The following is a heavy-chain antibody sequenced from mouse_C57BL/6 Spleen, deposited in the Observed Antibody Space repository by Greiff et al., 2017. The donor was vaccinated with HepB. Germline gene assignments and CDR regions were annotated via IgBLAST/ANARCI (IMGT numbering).Heavy chain of an antibody. Sequence: VQLQQSGPELVKPGDSVKISCKASGYSFTGYFMNWVMQSHGKSLEWIGRINPYNGDTFYNQKFKGKATLTVDTSSSTAHMERRSLTSEDSAVYYGAREAYGSSYGYYVDDWGQGTTLTVSS. CDR3: AREAYGSSYGYYVDD. D-gene: IGHD1-1*01. CDR1: GYSFTGYF. J-gene: IGHJ2*01. V-gene: IGHV1-20*01. CDR2: INPYNGDT.